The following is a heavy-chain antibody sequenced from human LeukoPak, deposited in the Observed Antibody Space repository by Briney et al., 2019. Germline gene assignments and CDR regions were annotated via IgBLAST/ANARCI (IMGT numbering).Heavy chain of an antibody. V-gene: IGHV4-59*08. CDR2: IKYSGST. D-gene: IGHD2-8*02. J-gene: IGHJ4*02. CDR1: GGSISGYY. Sequence: SETLSLTCNVSGGSISGYYWSWIRQPPGKGLEWIGFIKYSGSTNYNPSLRSRVTMSVDTSRNQFSLTLNSVTASDTAVYYCARHGYDTGSFLAHFDYWGQGTLVTVSS. CDR3: ARHGYDTGSFLAHFDY.